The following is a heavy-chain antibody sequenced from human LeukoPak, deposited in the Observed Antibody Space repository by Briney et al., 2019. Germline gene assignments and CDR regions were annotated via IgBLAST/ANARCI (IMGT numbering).Heavy chain of an antibody. Sequence: AGGSLRLSCAASGFTFSSYGMSWVRQAPGKGLEWVSAISGSGGSTYYADSVKGRFTISRDNSKNTLFLQMNSLRAEDTAVYYCAKGSVPVVAMNAFEIWGQGTMVTVPS. CDR1: GFTFSSYG. V-gene: IGHV3-23*01. D-gene: IGHD2-2*01. CDR2: ISGSGGST. CDR3: AKGSVPVVAMNAFEI. J-gene: IGHJ3*02.